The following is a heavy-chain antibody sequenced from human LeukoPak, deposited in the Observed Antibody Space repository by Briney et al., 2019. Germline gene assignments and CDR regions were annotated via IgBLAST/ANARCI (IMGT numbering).Heavy chain of an antibody. CDR3: TKSGYGGNWFDP. CDR1: GLTFTTSW. D-gene: IGHD4-23*01. CDR2: INNDGRNT. J-gene: IGHJ5*02. V-gene: IGHV3-74*01. Sequence: GGSLRLSCEASGLTFTTSWMHWVRQAPGKGLVWVSRINNDGRNTRYADSVKGRFTISRDNAKNTLSLQMDSLRAEDTAVYYCTKSGYGGNWFDPWGQGTLVTVSA.